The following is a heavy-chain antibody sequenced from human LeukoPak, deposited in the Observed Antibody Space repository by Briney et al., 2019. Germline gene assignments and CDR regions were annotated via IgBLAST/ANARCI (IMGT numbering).Heavy chain of an antibody. Sequence: GGSLRLSCAASGFTFSRYGMHWVRQAPGKGLERVAVIWYDGSNKYYADSVKGRFTISRDNSKNTLYLQMNSLRAEDTAVYYCARDGPEGDHGDPLDFYYLDYWGQGILVTVSS. V-gene: IGHV3-33*01. CDR3: ARDGPEGDHGDPLDFYYLDY. CDR1: GFTFSRYG. J-gene: IGHJ4*02. CDR2: IWYDGSNK. D-gene: IGHD4-17*01.